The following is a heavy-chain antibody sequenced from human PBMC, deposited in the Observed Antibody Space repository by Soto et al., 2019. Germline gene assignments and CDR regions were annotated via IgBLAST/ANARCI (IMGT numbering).Heavy chain of an antibody. V-gene: IGHV3-23*01. J-gene: IGHJ4*02. D-gene: IGHD1-1*01. CDR3: ARDSILLALDS. Sequence: RLSCAASGFTFTSYTMSWVRQAPGKGLQWVSAISGSGGSTYYADSVKGRFTISRDNSVNTLYLQMNSLRAEDTAVYYCARDSILLALDSWGQGILVTVSS. CDR2: ISGSGGST. CDR1: GFTFTSYT.